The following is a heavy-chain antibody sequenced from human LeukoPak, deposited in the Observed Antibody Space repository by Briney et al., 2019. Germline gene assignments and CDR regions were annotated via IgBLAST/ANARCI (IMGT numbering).Heavy chain of an antibody. CDR2: INPDSGDT. J-gene: IGHJ1*01. V-gene: IGHV1-2*02. CDR1: GYTFTGYY. Sequence: ASVKVSCKASGYTFTGYYIHWVRQAPGQGLAWMGWINPDSGDTNYAQRFQGRATMTRDTSISTAYMEKRRLTSDDTAVYYCARGSYDSSDFEYFQHWGQGTLVTVSS. D-gene: IGHD3-22*01. CDR3: ARGSYDSSDFEYFQH.